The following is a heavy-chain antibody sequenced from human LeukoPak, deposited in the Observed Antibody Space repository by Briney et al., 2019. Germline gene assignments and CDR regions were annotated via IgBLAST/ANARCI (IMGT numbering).Heavy chain of an antibody. D-gene: IGHD2-2*01. V-gene: IGHV4-39*01. Sequence: SETLSLTCTVSGGSISSSSYYWGWIRQPPGKGLEWIGSIYYSGSTYYNPSLKSRVTISVDTSKNQFSLKLSSVTAADTAVYYCARVPLGGSSTSNNWFDPWGQGTLVTVSS. J-gene: IGHJ5*02. CDR1: GGSISSSSYY. CDR2: IYYSGST. CDR3: ARVPLGGSSTSNNWFDP.